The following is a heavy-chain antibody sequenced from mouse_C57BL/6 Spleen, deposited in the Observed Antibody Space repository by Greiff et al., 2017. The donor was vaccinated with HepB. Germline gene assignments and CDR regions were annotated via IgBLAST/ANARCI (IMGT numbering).Heavy chain of an antibody. V-gene: IGHV5-4*03. CDR2: ISDGGSYT. CDR1: GFTFSSYA. D-gene: IGHD4-1*01. CDR3: ASLWDPGFFDY. Sequence: EVMLVESGGGLVKPGGSLKLSCAASGFTFSSYAMSWVRQTPEKRLEWVATISDGGSYTYYPDNVKGRFTISRDNAKNNLYLQMSHLKFEDTAMYYCASLWDPGFFDYWGQGTTLTVSS. J-gene: IGHJ2*01.